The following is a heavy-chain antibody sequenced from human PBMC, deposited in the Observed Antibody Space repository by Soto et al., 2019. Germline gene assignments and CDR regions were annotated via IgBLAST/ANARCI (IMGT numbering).Heavy chain of an antibody. D-gene: IGHD2-8*01. CDR3: XXXXXXXNGVCPDDAFDI. CDR1: GYTFTSYD. J-gene: IGHJ3*02. Sequence: QVQMVQSGAEVKKPGASVKVSCKASGYTFTSYDINWVRQATGQGLEWMGWMNPNSGNTGYAQKFQGRVTMTRNTSISTAYMELSSLRSEDTAVYYCXXXXXXXNGVCPDDAFDIWGKGTMVTVSS. V-gene: IGHV1-8*01. CDR2: MNPNSGNT.